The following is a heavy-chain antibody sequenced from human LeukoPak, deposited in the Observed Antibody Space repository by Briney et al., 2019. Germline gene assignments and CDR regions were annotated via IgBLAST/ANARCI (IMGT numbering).Heavy chain of an antibody. CDR1: GFTFSSYA. J-gene: IGHJ4*02. Sequence: TGGSLRLSCAASGFTFSSYAMSWVRQAPGKGLKWVSAISGSGGSTYYADSVKGRFTISRDNSKNTLYLQMNSLRAEDTAVYYCAKHYGDLNHGFFDYWGQGTLVTVSS. D-gene: IGHD4-17*01. V-gene: IGHV3-23*01. CDR2: ISGSGGST. CDR3: AKHYGDLNHGFFDY.